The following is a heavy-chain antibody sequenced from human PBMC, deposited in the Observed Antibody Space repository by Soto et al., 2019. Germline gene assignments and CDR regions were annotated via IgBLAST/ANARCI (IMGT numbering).Heavy chain of an antibody. J-gene: IGHJ5*01. D-gene: IGHD6-13*01. CDR1: GFTFRSYW. CDR2: LNYDGSTT. CDR3: ARAGNRWHWFAS. Sequence: GGSLRLSCAASGFTFRSYWMHWVRQVPGKGLVWVSRLNYDGSTTTYADSVTGRFTISRDNARNTLYLQMNSLRAEDTAVYYCARAGNRWHWFASWARGTLVTVSS. V-gene: IGHV3-74*03.